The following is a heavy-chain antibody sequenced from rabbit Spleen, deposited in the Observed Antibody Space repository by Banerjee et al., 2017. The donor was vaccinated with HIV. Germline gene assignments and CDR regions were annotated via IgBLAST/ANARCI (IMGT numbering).Heavy chain of an antibody. CDR3: ARDTGSSFSSYGMDL. Sequence: QEELEESGGGLVKPEGSLTLTCKASGFSFGDRDVMCWVRQAPGKGLEWIACINTATGKAVYATWAKGRFTISRTSSTTVTLQMTTLTAADTATYFCARDTGSSFSSYGMDLWGQGTLVTVS. V-gene: IGHV1S45*01. J-gene: IGHJ6*01. CDR2: INTATGKA. CDR1: GFSFGDRDV. D-gene: IGHD8-1*01.